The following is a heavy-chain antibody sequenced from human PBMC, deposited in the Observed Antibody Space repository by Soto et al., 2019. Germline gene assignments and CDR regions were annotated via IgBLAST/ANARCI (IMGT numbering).Heavy chain of an antibody. J-gene: IGHJ4*02. CDR3: VRDLHGRIDD. CDR1: GDSVSSNIAA. Sequence: PSQTLSLTCAISGDSVSSNIAAWNWIRQSPSRGLEWLGRTFLRSRWRYEYGTSVKSRIAINADTSKNQFSLRLNSVTPEDTAVYYCVRDLHGRIDDWGQGTLVTVSS. V-gene: IGHV6-1*01. CDR2: TFLRSRWRY. D-gene: IGHD4-17*01.